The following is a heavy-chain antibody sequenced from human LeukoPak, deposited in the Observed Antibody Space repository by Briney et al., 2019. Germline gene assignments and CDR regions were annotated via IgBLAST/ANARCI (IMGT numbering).Heavy chain of an antibody. V-gene: IGHV1-69*05. D-gene: IGHD6-13*01. CDR2: IIPIFGTA. CDR1: GGTFSSYA. CDR3: AREGSRGGGQQLALDY. J-gene: IGHJ4*02. Sequence: ASVKLSCKASGGTFSSYAISWVRQAPGPGLEWMGRIIPIFGTANYAQQFQGRVTITTDESTSTAYMELSSLRSEDTAVYYFAREGSRGGGQQLALDYWGQGTLVTVSS.